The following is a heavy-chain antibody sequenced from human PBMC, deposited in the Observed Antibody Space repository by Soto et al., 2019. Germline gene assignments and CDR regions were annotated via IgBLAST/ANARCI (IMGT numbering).Heavy chain of an antibody. J-gene: IGHJ3*02. D-gene: IGHD2-15*01. CDR1: GGSISSGDYS. V-gene: IGHV4-30-4*01. Sequence: SETLSVPCPVSGGSISSGDYSWSWIRQPPGKGLEWIGYIYYSGSTYYNPSLKSRVTISVDTSKNQFSLKLSSVTAADTAVYYCARYLLYGAHAFDIWGQGTMVTVSS. CDR3: ARYLLYGAHAFDI. CDR2: IYYSGST.